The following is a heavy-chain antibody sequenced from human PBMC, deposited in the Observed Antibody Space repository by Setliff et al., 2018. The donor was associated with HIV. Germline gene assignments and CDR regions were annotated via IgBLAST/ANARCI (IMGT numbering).Heavy chain of an antibody. Sequence: QAPGQGLEWMAWISTYNGNTDYAPQFQGRVSVTTDTATSTVYMELSSLRYEDTAMYYCARAIYSGYYYREFDYWGQGTLVTVSS. V-gene: IGHV1-18*01. D-gene: IGHD5-12*01. CDR3: ARAIYSGYYYREFDY. CDR2: ISTYNGNT. J-gene: IGHJ4*02.